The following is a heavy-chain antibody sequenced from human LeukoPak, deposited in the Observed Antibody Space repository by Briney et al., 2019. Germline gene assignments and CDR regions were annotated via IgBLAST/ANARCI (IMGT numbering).Heavy chain of an antibody. Sequence: ASVKVSCKASGYTFTSYGISWVRQAPGQGLEWMGLINPSGGSTNYAQKFQDRVTMTRDTSTSTVYMELSSLRSEDTAVYYCARVDTVNYYYYMDVWGKGTPVTVSS. CDR3: ARVDTVNYYYYMDV. D-gene: IGHD3-10*01. CDR2: INPSGGST. J-gene: IGHJ6*03. V-gene: IGHV1-46*01. CDR1: GYTFTSYG.